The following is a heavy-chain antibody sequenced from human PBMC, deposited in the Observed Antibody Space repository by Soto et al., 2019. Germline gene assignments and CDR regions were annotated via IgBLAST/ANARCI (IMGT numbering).Heavy chain of an antibody. V-gene: IGHV1-2*02. Sequence: ASVKVSCKASGYTFTGYYMHWVRQAPGQGLEWMGWINPNSGGTNYAQKFQGRVTMTRDTSISTAYMELSRLRSDDTAVYYCARDEINYYDSSGYLYWGQGTLVTVSS. CDR2: INPNSGGT. CDR3: ARDEINYYDSSGYLY. J-gene: IGHJ4*02. CDR1: GYTFTGYY. D-gene: IGHD3-22*01.